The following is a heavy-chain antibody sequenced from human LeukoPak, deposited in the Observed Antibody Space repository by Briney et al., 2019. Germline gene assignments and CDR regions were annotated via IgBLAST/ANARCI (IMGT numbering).Heavy chain of an antibody. CDR3: ARPYYGSGSYGYYYYGMDV. J-gene: IGHJ6*04. CDR1: GFTFSSYE. V-gene: IGHV3-48*03. D-gene: IGHD3-10*01. CDR2: ISSSGSTI. Sequence: GGSLRLPCAASGFTFSSYEMNWVRQAPGKGLEWVSYISSSGSTIYYADSVKGRFTISRDNAKNSLYLQMNSLRAEDTAVYYCARPYYGSGSYGYYYYGMDVWGKGTTVTVSS.